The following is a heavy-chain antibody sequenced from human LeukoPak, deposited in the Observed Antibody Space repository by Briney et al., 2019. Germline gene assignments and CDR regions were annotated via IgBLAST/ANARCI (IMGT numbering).Heavy chain of an antibody. D-gene: IGHD2/OR15-2a*01. CDR1: GFTFSRYW. J-gene: IGHJ6*02. CDR2: MNEVGSAK. V-gene: IGHV3-7*01. CDR3: ARVILGVAQYSGLDV. Sequence: PGGSPRLSCAASGFTFSRYWLTWVRQAPGKGLEWVANMNEVGSAKFYVDSVKGRFTISRDNAQNSVFLQMNSLRAEDTAVYYCARVILGVAQYSGLDVWGQGTTVTVSS.